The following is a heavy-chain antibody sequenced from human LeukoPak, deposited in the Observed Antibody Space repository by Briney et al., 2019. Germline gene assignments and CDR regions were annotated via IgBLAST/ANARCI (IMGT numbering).Heavy chain of an antibody. CDR3: ARVGGGFCSSTSCPRG. J-gene: IGHJ4*02. Sequence: ASVKVSCHASGGTFSSYAISWVRQAPGQGLEWMGGIIPIFGTANYAQKFQGRVTITADKSTSTAYMELSSLRSEDTAVYYCARVGGGFCSSTSCPRGWGQGTLVTVSS. V-gene: IGHV1-69*06. D-gene: IGHD2-2*01. CDR1: GGTFSSYA. CDR2: IIPIFGTA.